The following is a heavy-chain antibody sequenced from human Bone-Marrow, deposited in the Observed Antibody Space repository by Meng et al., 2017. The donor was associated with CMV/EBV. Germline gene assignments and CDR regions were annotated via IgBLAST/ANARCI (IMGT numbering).Heavy chain of an antibody. J-gene: IGHJ4*02. CDR2: IKQDGSEK. V-gene: IGHV3-7*01. Sequence: GESLKISCAASGFTFSSYWMSWVRQAPGKGLEWVANIKQDGSEKYYVDSVKGRFAISRDNAKNSLYLQMNSLRAEDTAVYYCAREGYCSGNTCYTRGTFDYWGQGNLVNVDS. CDR3: AREGYCSGNTCYTRGTFDY. D-gene: IGHD2-2*02. CDR1: GFTFSSYW.